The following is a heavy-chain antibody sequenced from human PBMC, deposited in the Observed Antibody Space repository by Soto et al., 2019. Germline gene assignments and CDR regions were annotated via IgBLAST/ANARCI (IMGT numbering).Heavy chain of an antibody. D-gene: IGHD6-19*01. CDR1: GYTFTSYG. J-gene: IGHJ5*02. CDR2: ISAYDGNT. Sequence: ASVKVSCKASGYTFTSYGISWVGQAPGQGLEWMGWISAYDGNTNYAKKLQGRVTMTTDTSTSTAYMELRSLRSDDTAVYYCARDVVPGTFSRFDAWGQGTLVTLSS. V-gene: IGHV1-18*01. CDR3: ARDVVPGTFSRFDA.